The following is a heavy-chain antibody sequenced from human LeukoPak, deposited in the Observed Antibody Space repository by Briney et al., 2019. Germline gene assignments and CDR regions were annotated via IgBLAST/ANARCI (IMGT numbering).Heavy chain of an antibody. CDR1: GGSISSSSYY. J-gene: IGHJ4*02. D-gene: IGHD3-10*01. Sequence: PSETLSLTCTVPGGSISSSSYYWGWIRQPPGKGLEWIGYIYYSGSTNYNPSLKSRVTISVDTSKNQFSLKLSSVTAADTAVYYCATHSPQPYYYGSGSYPWYFDYWGQGTLVTVSS. V-gene: IGHV4-61*05. CDR3: ATHSPQPYYYGSGSYPWYFDY. CDR2: IYYSGST.